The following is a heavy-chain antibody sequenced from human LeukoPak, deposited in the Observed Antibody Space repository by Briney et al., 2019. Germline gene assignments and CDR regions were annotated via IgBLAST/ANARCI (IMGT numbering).Heavy chain of an antibody. CDR1: GFSFSSYG. CDR2: VWYDGSNQ. D-gene: IGHD1-1*01. V-gene: IGHV3-33*06. Sequence: PGRSLKLSCAASGFSFSSYGMHWVRQAPGKGLEWVAVVWYDGSNQYYADSVKGRFTISRDNSKNILYLHMNSLRAEDTAVHYCAKAKGGTTGDVFDIWGQGTMVTVFS. J-gene: IGHJ3*02. CDR3: AKAKGGTTGDVFDI.